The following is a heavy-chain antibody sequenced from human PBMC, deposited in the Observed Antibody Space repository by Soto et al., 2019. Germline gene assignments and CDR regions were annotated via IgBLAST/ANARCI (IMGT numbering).Heavy chain of an antibody. V-gene: IGHV1-18*01. D-gene: IGHD6-13*01. CDR2: ISAFNGYT. CDR1: GYIFNKYG. Sequence: ASVKVSCKASGYIFNKYGFNWVRQAPGQGXEWMGRISAFNGYTNFAQKFQGRVTLTTDTSTNTAYMELSSLRSDDTATYFCARGRGVVVPAGTPDAFDVWGQGTMVTVSS. J-gene: IGHJ3*01. CDR3: ARGRGVVVPAGTPDAFDV.